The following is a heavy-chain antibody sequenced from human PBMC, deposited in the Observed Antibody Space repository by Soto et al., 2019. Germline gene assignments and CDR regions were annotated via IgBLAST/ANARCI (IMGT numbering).Heavy chain of an antibody. V-gene: IGHV3-33*01. J-gene: IGHJ2*01. CDR1: GFTFSSYG. Sequence: QVQLVESGGGVVQPGRSLRLSCAASGFTFSSYGMHWVRQAPGKGLEWVAVIWYDGSNKYYADSVKGRFTISRDNSKNTLYLQMNSLRAEDTAVYYCARDRPKYSSPPGYFDLWGRGTLVTVSS. CDR2: IWYDGSNK. CDR3: ARDRPKYSSPPGYFDL. D-gene: IGHD6-6*01.